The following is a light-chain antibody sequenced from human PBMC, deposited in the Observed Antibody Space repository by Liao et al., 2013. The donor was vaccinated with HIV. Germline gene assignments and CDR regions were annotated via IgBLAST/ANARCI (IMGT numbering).Light chain of an antibody. CDR3: QVWDTVNDHPRV. CDR2: QDD. Sequence: SYEVTQPPSVSVSPGQTASITCSGDKLGDKFASWYQQRPGQSPVLVIYQDDNRPSGTPERFSGSTSGNTATLTISRVEAGDEADYYCQVWDTVNDHPRVFGGGTKLSVL. J-gene: IGLJ3*02. CDR1: KLGDKF. V-gene: IGLV3-1*01.